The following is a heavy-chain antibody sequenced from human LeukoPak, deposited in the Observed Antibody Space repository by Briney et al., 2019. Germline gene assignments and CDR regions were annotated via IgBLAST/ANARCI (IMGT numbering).Heavy chain of an antibody. J-gene: IGHJ6*03. D-gene: IGHD2-21*02. CDR2: MNPNSGNT. CDR3: ARTPWVVVTAITGYYMDV. V-gene: IGHV1-8*01. Sequence: ASVKVSCKASGYTFTSYDINWVRQATGQGLEWMGWMNPNSGNTGYAQKFQGRVTMTRNTSISTAYMELSSLRSEDTAVYYCARTPWVVVTAITGYYMDVWGKGTTVTVSS. CDR1: GYTFTSYD.